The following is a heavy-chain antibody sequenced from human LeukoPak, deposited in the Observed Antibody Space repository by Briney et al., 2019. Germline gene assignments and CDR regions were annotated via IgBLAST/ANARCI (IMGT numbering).Heavy chain of an antibody. CDR3: ARVYVRIRGTDAFDI. CDR1: GFTVSSNY. D-gene: IGHD1/OR15-1a*01. Sequence: PGGSLRLSCAASGFTVSSNYMSWVRQAPGKGLEWVSVIYSGGSTYYADSVKGRFTISRDNSKNTLYLQMNSLRAEDTAVYYCARVYVRIRGTDAFDIWGQGTMVTVSS. V-gene: IGHV3-53*01. CDR2: IYSGGST. J-gene: IGHJ3*02.